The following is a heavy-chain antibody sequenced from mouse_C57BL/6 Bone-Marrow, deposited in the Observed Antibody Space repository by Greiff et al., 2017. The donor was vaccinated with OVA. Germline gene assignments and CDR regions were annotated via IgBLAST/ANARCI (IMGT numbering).Heavy chain of an antibody. D-gene: IGHD2-5*01. CDR2: SRNKANDYTT. J-gene: IGHJ3*01. CDR1: GFTFSDFY. V-gene: IGHV7-1*01. CDR3: ARDAYYSNYGFAY. Sequence: EVKVVESGGGLVQSGRSLRLSCATSGFTFSDFYMEWVRQAPGKGLEWIAASRNKANDYTTEYSASVKGRFIVSRDTSQSILYLQMNALRAEDTAIYYCARDAYYSNYGFAYWGQGTLVTVSA.